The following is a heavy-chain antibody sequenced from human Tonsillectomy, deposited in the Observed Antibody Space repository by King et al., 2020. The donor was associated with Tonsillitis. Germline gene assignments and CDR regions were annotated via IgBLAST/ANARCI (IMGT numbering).Heavy chain of an antibody. J-gene: IGHJ6*02. CDR1: GGSFSGYY. Sequence: VQLQQWGAGLLKPSETLSLTCAVYGGSFSGYYWSWIRHPPGKGLECVGEINHSGSTNYNPSLKRRVTISVATSKSQFSLKLSSWTAADTAVYYCASSEGYDFWSGYPKYGMDVWGQGTTVTVSS. V-gene: IGHV4-34*01. D-gene: IGHD3-3*01. CDR2: INHSGST. CDR3: ASSEGYDFWSGYPKYGMDV.